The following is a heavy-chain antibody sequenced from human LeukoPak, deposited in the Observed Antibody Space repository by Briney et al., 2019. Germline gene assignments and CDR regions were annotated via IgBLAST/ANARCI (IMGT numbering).Heavy chain of an antibody. CDR1: GGSISSYY. CDR3: ARSEYSYGADAFDI. CDR2: IYYSGST. V-gene: IGHV4-59*01. J-gene: IGHJ3*02. D-gene: IGHD5-18*01. Sequence: SETLSLTCTVSGGSISSYYWSWIRQPPGKGLEWIGCIYYSGSTNYNPSLKSRVTISLDTSKNQFSLRLSSVTAADTAVYYCARSEYSYGADAFDIWGQGTMVTVSS.